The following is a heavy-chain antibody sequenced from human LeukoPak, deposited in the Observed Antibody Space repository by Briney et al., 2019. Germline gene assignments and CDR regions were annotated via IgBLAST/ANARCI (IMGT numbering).Heavy chain of an antibody. D-gene: IGHD1-14*01. J-gene: IGHJ5*02. CDR1: GFTFSSYA. CDR3: ARLIPDGGGLDP. CDR2: IYSGGST. V-gene: IGHV3-53*01. Sequence: GGSLRLSCAASGFTFSSYAMSWVRQAPGKGLEWVSVIYSGGSTYYADSVKGRFTISRDNSKNTLYLQMNSLRAEDTAVYYCARLIPDGGGLDPWGQGTLVTVSS.